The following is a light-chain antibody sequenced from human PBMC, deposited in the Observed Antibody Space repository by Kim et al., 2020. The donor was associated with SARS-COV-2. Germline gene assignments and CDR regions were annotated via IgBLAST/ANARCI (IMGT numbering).Light chain of an antibody. CDR1: QSLLHSNGYNY. CDR3: MQPLQTPQCT. CDR2: LGS. J-gene: IGKJ2*02. Sequence: DIVMTQSPLSLPVTPGEPASISCRSSQSLLHSNGYNYLDWYLQKPGQSPQLLIYLGSNRASGVPDRFSGSGSGTDFTLKISRVEAEDVGIYYCMQPLQTPQCTFGQGTKLEI. V-gene: IGKV2-28*01.